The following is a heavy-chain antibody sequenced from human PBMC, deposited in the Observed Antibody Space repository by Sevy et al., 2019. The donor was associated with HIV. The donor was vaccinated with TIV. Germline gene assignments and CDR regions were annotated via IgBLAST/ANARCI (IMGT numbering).Heavy chain of an antibody. Sequence: GGSLRLSCAASGFTFSSYAMSWVRQAPGKGLEWVSAISGSGGSTYYADSVKGRFTISRDNSKNTLYLQMNSLRAEDTAVYYCANLRDWYGDGADAGDDAFDIWGQGTMVTVSS. CDR3: ANLRDWYGDGADAGDDAFDI. V-gene: IGHV3-23*01. D-gene: IGHD4-17*01. J-gene: IGHJ3*02. CDR2: ISGSGGST. CDR1: GFTFSSYA.